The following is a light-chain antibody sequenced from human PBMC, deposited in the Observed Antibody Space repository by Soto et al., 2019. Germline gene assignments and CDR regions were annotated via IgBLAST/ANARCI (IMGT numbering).Light chain of an antibody. Sequence: EIVMTQSPATLSLSPGETATLSCRASQSVHSNLAWFQQHPGQAPRLLIYGASSRATGIPARFSGSGSETEFTLTISSLQSEDFAVYYCQQYNNWPLWTFGQGTKVDIK. CDR3: QQYNNWPLWT. CDR2: GAS. J-gene: IGKJ1*01. V-gene: IGKV3-15*01. CDR1: QSVHSN.